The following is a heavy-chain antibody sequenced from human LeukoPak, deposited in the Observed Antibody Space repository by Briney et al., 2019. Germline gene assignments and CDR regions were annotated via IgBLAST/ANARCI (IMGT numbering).Heavy chain of an antibody. D-gene: IGHD4-17*01. V-gene: IGHV4-39*02. Sequence: SETLSLTCTVSAGSINSGSDYWGWIRQPPGKGLEWIVSYFYGGSTYHNPALKSRLTISVDTSRNHFSLNMASVTAADTAVYYCAREPDGDYDDYWGQGTQVTVSS. CDR3: AREPDGDYDDY. CDR1: AGSINSGSDY. CDR2: YFYGGST. J-gene: IGHJ4*02.